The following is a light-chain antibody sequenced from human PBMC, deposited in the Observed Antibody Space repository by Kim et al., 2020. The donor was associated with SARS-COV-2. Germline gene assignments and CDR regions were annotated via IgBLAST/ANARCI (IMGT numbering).Light chain of an antibody. CDR3: QQYGSSMPMYT. J-gene: IGKJ2*01. CDR2: GAS. Sequence: PGERATLSGRASQSVSSSYLAWYQQKPGQAPRLLIYGASSRATGIPDRFSGSGSGTDFTLTISRLEPEDFAVYYCQQYGSSMPMYTFGQGTKLEI. V-gene: IGKV3-20*01. CDR1: QSVSSSY.